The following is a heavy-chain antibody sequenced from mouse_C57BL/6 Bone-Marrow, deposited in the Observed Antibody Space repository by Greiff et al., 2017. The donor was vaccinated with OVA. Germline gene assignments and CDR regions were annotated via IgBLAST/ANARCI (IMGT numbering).Heavy chain of an antibody. J-gene: IGHJ3*01. CDR1: GYTFTSYG. V-gene: IGHV1-81*01. CDR3: ARSGVYYYGSSWFAY. CDR2: IYPRSGNT. Sequence: VKLQQSGAELARPGASVKLSCKASGYTFTSYGISWVKQRTGQGLEWIGEIYPRSGNTYYNEKFKGKATLTADKSSSTAYMELRSLTSEDSAVYFCARSGVYYYGSSWFAYWGQGTLVTVSA. D-gene: IGHD1-1*01.